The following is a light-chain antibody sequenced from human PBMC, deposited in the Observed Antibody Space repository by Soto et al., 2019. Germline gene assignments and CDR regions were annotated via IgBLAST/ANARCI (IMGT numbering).Light chain of an antibody. Sequence: IVLTQSPGTLSLSPGDRATLSCRASQSVSNSYLAWFQQKPGQAPRLLIYGASSRATGIPDRFSGSGSGTDFTLTISRLEPEDFAVYYCQQHGRSPYTFGQGTKLEIK. CDR2: GAS. V-gene: IGKV3-20*01. CDR3: QQHGRSPYT. J-gene: IGKJ2*01. CDR1: QSVSNSY.